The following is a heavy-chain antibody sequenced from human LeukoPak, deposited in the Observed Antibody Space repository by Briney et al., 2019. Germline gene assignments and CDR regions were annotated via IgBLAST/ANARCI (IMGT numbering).Heavy chain of an antibody. Sequence: GESLKISCKGSGYSFTSYWIGWVRQMPGKGLEWMGIIYPGDSDTRYNPSFQGQVTISADKSISTAYLQWSSLKASDTAMYYCVRHPPGPAAHNNWFDPWGQGTLVTVSS. CDR2: IYPGDSDT. D-gene: IGHD2-2*01. V-gene: IGHV5-51*01. CDR3: VRHPPGPAAHNNWFDP. J-gene: IGHJ5*02. CDR1: GYSFTSYW.